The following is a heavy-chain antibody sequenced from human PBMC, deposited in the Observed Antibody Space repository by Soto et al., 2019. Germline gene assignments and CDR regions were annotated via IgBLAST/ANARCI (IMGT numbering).Heavy chain of an antibody. J-gene: IGHJ6*02. CDR3: AREGVDFWSGYYYGMDV. Sequence: ETLSLTCTVSGGSISSYYWSWIRQPAGKGLEWIGRIYTSGSTNYNPSLKSRVTMSVDTSKNQFSLKLSSVTAADTAVYYCAREGVDFWSGYYYGMDVWGQGTTVTVSS. CDR2: IYTSGST. CDR1: GGSISSYY. V-gene: IGHV4-4*07. D-gene: IGHD3-3*01.